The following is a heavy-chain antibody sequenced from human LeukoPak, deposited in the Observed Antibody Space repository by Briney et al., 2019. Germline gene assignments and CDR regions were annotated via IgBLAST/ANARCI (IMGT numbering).Heavy chain of an antibody. CDR1: GFTFSSSS. V-gene: IGHV3-21*01. CDR3: ARDGGYYYDVYYFDY. J-gene: IGHJ4*02. D-gene: IGHD3-22*01. Sequence: PGGSLRLSCAASGFTFSSSSMIWVRQAPGKGLEWVSSISRSSTYMYYADSVKGRFTISRDNAKNSLYLQMNSLRAEDTAMYYCARDGGYYYDVYYFDYWGQGTLVTVSS. CDR2: ISRSSTYM.